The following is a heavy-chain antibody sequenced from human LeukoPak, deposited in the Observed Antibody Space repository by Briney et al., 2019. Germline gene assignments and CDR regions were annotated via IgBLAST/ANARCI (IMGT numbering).Heavy chain of an antibody. D-gene: IGHD1-26*01. CDR3: AKMGEWELLYVDY. CDR1: GFTFSNAW. CDR2: IKSKTDGGTT. Sequence: GGSLRLSCAASGFTFSNAWMSWVRQAPGKGLEWVGRIKSKTDGGTTDYAAPVKGRFTISRDDSKNTLYLQMNSLRAEDTAIYYCAKMGEWELLYVDYWGQGILVTVSS. J-gene: IGHJ4*02. V-gene: IGHV3-15*01.